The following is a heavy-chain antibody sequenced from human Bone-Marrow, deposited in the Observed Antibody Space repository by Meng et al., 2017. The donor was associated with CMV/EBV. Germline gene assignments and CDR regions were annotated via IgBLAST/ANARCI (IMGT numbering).Heavy chain of an antibody. CDR3: ARVYCTNSVCYAFDI. Sequence: GGSLRLSCAASGYTFTSYDINWVRQATGQGLEWMGWMNPNSGNTGYAQKFQGRVTMTRNTSISTAYMELSSLRSEDTAVYYCARVYCTNSVCYAFDIWGQGTMVTVSS. CDR2: MNPNSGNT. D-gene: IGHD2-8*01. CDR1: GYTFTSYD. J-gene: IGHJ3*02. V-gene: IGHV1-8*01.